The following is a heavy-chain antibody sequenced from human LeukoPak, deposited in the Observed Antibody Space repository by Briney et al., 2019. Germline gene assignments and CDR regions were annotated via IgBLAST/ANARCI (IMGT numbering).Heavy chain of an antibody. J-gene: IGHJ6*02. Sequence: GGSLRLSCAASGFTFSSYAMSWVRQAPGKGLEWVSAISGSGDITYYADSVKGRFTISRDNSKNTLYLQMDSLRAEDTAVFYCTRASAVAGPYYGMDVWGQGTTVTVSS. V-gene: IGHV3-23*01. CDR1: GFTFSSYA. CDR2: ISGSGDIT. CDR3: TRASAVAGPYYGMDV. D-gene: IGHD6-19*01.